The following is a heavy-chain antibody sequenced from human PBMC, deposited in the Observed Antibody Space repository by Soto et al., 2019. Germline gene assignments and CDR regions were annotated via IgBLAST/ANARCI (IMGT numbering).Heavy chain of an antibody. CDR3: ARLVIAVAAPYALG. D-gene: IGHD6-19*01. CDR2: IYYSGST. CDR1: GGSISSSSYY. J-gene: IGHJ4*02. V-gene: IGHV4-39*01. Sequence: SETLSLTCTVSGGSISSSSYYWGWIRQPPGKGLEWIGSIYYSGSTYYNPSLKSRVTISVDTSKNQFSLKLSSVTAADTAVYYCARLVIAVAAPYALGWGQGTLVTVSS.